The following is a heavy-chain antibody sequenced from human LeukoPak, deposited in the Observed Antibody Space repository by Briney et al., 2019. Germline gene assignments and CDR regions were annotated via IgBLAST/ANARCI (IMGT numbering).Heavy chain of an antibody. CDR2: IKRETDGGTI. CDR3: TTDRYYDNSELQFQH. D-gene: IGHD3-22*01. Sequence: PGGSLRLSCEASGFTLNNAWMSWVRQAPGKGLEWLGRIKRETDGGTIDYAAPVKGRFTISRDDSRNTLYQQMDSLKIEDTAVYYCTTDRYYDNSELQFQHWGQGTLVTVSS. J-gene: IGHJ1*01. CDR1: GFTLNNAW. V-gene: IGHV3-15*01.